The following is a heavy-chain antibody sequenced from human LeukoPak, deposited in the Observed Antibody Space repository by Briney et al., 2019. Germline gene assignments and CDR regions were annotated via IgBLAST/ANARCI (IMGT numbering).Heavy chain of an antibody. D-gene: IGHD6-13*01. CDR3: AKDPYSSSWYVDYFDS. CDR1: GFTIDTYG. J-gene: IGHJ4*02. Sequence: GGSLTLSCVASGFTIDTYGMHWVRQAPGKGLEWVSSTRYDGNNKYYADSVKGRFTISGDSSKNTLSLQMNSLTADDTAVYYCAKDPYSSSWYVDYFDSWGQGTLVTVSS. CDR2: TRYDGNNK. V-gene: IGHV3-30*02.